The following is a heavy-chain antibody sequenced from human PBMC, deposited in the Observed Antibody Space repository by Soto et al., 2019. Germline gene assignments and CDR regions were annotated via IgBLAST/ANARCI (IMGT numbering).Heavy chain of an antibody. CDR2: IYYSGST. Sequence: QLQLQESGPGLVKPSETLSLTCTVSGGSISSSSYYWGWIRQPPGKGLEWIGSIYYSGSTYYNPSLKSRVTISVDTSNNQFSLKLSSVTAADTAVYYCARQITMVRGAFDYWGQGTLVTVSS. CDR1: GGSISSSSYY. V-gene: IGHV4-39*01. D-gene: IGHD3-10*01. CDR3: ARQITMVRGAFDY. J-gene: IGHJ4*02.